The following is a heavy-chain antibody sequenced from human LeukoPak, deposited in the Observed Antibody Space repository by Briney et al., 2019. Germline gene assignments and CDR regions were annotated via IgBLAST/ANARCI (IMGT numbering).Heavy chain of an antibody. CDR1: GFTFSSYA. Sequence: RGSLRLSCAASGFTFSSYAMSWVRQAPGKGLEWVSAISGSGGSTYYADSVKGRFTISRDNSKNTLYLQMNSLRAEDTAVYYCANKGIAAETKDYWGQGTLVTVSS. V-gene: IGHV3-23*01. J-gene: IGHJ4*02. D-gene: IGHD6-13*01. CDR2: ISGSGGST. CDR3: ANKGIAAETKDY.